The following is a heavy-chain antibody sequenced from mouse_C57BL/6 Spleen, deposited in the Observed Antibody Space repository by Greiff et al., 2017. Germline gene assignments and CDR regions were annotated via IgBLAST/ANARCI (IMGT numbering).Heavy chain of an antibody. J-gene: IGHJ4*01. CDR2: IWSGGST. V-gene: IGHV2-2*01. CDR3: ASIYYYGNRGAMDY. Sequence: QVQLKESGPGLVQPSQSLSITCTVSGFSLTSYGVHWVRQSPGKGLEWLGVIWSGGSTDYTAAFISRLSIRKDNSKSQVFFKMNGLQADDTARYYCASIYYYGNRGAMDYWGQGTSVTVSS. D-gene: IGHD1-1*01. CDR1: GFSLTSYG.